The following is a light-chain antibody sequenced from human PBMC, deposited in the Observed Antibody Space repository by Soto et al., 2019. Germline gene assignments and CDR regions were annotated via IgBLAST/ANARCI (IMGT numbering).Light chain of an antibody. CDR1: RSDVGCYNY. V-gene: IGLV2-14*01. J-gene: IGLJ1*01. CDR2: EVS. CDR3: SSYNRSRSLV. Sequence: QSALTQPASVSGTPGQSNTISCTGTRSDVGCYNYVSWSQQHPGKAPKLMIYEVSSQPSGVSNRFSGSKSGNTASLTIFGLQPEDEADYYCSSYNRSRSLVFGSGTNVTI.